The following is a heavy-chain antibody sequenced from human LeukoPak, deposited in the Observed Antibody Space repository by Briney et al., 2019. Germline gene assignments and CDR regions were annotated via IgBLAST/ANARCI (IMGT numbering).Heavy chain of an antibody. J-gene: IGHJ4*02. CDR2: ISYDGSNR. CDR3: ARGPSRRAYFDY. Sequence: PGGSLRLSCAASGFTFSSYAMHWVRQAPGKGLEWVAVISYDGSNRYYADSVKGRFTISRDNSKNTLYLQMNSLRAEDTAVYYCARGPSRRAYFDYWGQGTLVTVSS. CDR1: GFTFSSYA. V-gene: IGHV3-30-3*01.